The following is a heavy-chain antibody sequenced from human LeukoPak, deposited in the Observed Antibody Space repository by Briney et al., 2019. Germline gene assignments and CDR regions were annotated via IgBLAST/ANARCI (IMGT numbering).Heavy chain of an antibody. D-gene: IGHD1-14*01. Sequence: GRSLRLSCAASGFTFSSYAMHWVRQAPGKGPEWVANIKQDGSEKYYVDSVEGRFTISRDNAKNSLYLQMNSLRAEDTAVYYCARDNHYYGMDVWGQGTTVTVSS. CDR3: ARDNHYYGMDV. J-gene: IGHJ6*02. CDR1: GFTFSSYA. CDR2: IKQDGSEK. V-gene: IGHV3-7*01.